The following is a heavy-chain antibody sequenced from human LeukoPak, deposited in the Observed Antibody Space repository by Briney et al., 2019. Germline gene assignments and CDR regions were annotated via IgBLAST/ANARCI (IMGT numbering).Heavy chain of an antibody. V-gene: IGHV1-2*02. J-gene: IGHJ4*02. D-gene: IGHD5-12*01. CDR1: GGTFSSYA. CDR3: ARVSIVATINALYYFDY. CDR2: INPNSGGT. Sequence: ASVKVSCKASGGTFSSYAISWVRQAPGQGLEWMGWINPNSGGTNYAQKFQGRVTMTRDTSISTAYMELSRLRSDDTAVYYCARVSIVATINALYYFDYWGQGTLVTVSS.